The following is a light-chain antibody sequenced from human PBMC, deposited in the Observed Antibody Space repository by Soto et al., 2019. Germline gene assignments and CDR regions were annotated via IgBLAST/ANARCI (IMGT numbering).Light chain of an antibody. CDR3: QKYNSAPRT. CDR1: QGISTY. V-gene: IGKV1-27*01. CDR2: AAS. Sequence: DIQMTQSPSSLSASVGDTVTITCRASQGISTYLAWYQLKSGHPPKLLIYAASTLQFGVPSRFSGIGSGTDFSLTISNLQPEDVATYYCQKYNSAPRTFGQGTKVEIK. J-gene: IGKJ1*01.